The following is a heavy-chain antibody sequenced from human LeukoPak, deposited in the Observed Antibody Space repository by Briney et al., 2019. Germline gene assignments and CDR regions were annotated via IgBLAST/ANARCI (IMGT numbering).Heavy chain of an antibody. V-gene: IGHV3-74*01. CDR2: INSDGSST. J-gene: IGHJ6*02. Sequence: GGSLRLSCAASGFTFSSYWMHWVRHAPGKGLVWVSRINSDGSSTSYADSVKGRFTISRDNAKNTLYLQMNSLRAEDTAVYYCARVGSGNSYYYYGMDVWGQGTTVTVSS. D-gene: IGHD4-23*01. CDR3: ARVGSGNSYYYYGMDV. CDR1: GFTFSSYW.